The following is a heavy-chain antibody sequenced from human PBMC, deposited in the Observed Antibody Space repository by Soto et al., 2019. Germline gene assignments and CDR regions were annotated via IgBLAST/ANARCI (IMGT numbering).Heavy chain of an antibody. CDR2: FYYSGST. D-gene: IGHD3-10*01. CDR1: GGSISTGEYY. CDR3: ARELGAAYYGMDV. Sequence: SETLSLTYTVSGGSISTGEYYWSWIRQPPGKGLEWIGYFYYSGSTYYNPSLKSRVTISVDTSKNQFPLKLSSVTAADTAVYYCARELGAAYYGMDVWGQGTTVT. V-gene: IGHV4-30-4*01. J-gene: IGHJ6*02.